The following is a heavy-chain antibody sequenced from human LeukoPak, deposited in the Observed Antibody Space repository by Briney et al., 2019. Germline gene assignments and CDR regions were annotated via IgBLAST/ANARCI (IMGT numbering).Heavy chain of an antibody. CDR3: ARDGIGSGSFSNWFDP. J-gene: IGHJ5*02. CDR2: IIPILGIA. Sequence: SVKVSCKASGGTFSSYAISWVRQAPGQGLEWMGRIIPILGIANYAQKIQGRVTITADKSTSTAYMELSSLRSEDTAVYYCARDGIGSGSFSNWFDPWGQGTLVTVSS. D-gene: IGHD3-10*01. V-gene: IGHV1-69*04. CDR1: GGTFSSYA.